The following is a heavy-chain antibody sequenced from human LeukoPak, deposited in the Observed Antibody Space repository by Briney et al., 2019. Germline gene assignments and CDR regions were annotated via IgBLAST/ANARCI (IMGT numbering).Heavy chain of an antibody. D-gene: IGHD3-10*01. Sequence: SETLSLTCAVYGGAFSGYYWSWIRQPPGKGLEWIGEINHSGSTNYNPSLKSRVTISVDTSKNQFSLKLSSVTAADTDVYYCASYDGNMVRGRDRDYWGQGTLVTVSS. J-gene: IGHJ4*02. CDR2: INHSGST. V-gene: IGHV4-34*01. CDR3: ASYDGNMVRGRDRDY. CDR1: GGAFSGYY.